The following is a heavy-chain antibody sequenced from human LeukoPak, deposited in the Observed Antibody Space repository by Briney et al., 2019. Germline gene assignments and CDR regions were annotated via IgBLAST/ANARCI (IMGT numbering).Heavy chain of an antibody. CDR3: ARVRSIAVADPRPFDY. D-gene: IGHD6-19*01. CDR2: ISAYNGNT. Sequence: ASVKVSCKASGYTFTSYGISWVRQAPGQGLEWMGWISAYNGNTNYAQKLQGRVTMTTDTSTSTAYMELRSLRSDDTAVYYCARVRSIAVADPRPFDYWGQGTLATVSS. V-gene: IGHV1-18*01. J-gene: IGHJ4*02. CDR1: GYTFTSYG.